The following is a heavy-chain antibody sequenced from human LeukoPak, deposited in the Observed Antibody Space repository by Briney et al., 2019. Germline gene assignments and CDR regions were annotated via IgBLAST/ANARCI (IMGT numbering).Heavy chain of an antibody. CDR3: ARVYYDILTGYRSMDV. V-gene: IGHV4-59*01. CDR2: IYYSGST. J-gene: IGHJ6*04. CDR1: GGSISSYY. D-gene: IGHD3-9*01. Sequence: SESLSLTCTVSGGSISSYYWSWIRQPPGKGLEWIGYIYYSGSTNYNPSLKSRVTISVDTSKNQFSLKLSSVTAADTAVYYCARVYYDILTGYRSMDVWGKGTTVTVSS.